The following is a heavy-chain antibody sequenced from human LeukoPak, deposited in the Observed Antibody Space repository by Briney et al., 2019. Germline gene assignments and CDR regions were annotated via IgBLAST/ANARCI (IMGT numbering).Heavy chain of an antibody. V-gene: IGHV4-4*07. Sequence: KSSETLSLTCTVSGGSISSYYWSWIRQPAGKGLEWIGRIYTSGSTNYNPSLKSRVTMSVDTSKNQFSLKLSSVTAADTAVYYCARDQWGFFSGYDLNWFDPWGQGTLVTVSS. CDR3: ARDQWGFFSGYDLNWFDP. J-gene: IGHJ5*02. D-gene: IGHD5-12*01. CDR1: GGSISSYY. CDR2: IYTSGST.